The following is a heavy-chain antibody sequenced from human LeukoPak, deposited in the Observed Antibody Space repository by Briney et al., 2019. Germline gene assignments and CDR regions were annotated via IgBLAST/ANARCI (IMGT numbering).Heavy chain of an antibody. CDR2: FYYSRGT. J-gene: IGHJ4*02. CDR1: DDSITSFY. CDR3: ERYSGYFDY. D-gene: IGHD1-26*01. Sequence: PSETLSLTCTVSDDSITSFYWSWIRQSPGKGLEWIGYFYYSRGTTYNPSLRSRATISADTSQNQFSLKLRSVTAADTAVYYCERYSGYFDYWGQGTLVTVSS. V-gene: IGHV4-59*01.